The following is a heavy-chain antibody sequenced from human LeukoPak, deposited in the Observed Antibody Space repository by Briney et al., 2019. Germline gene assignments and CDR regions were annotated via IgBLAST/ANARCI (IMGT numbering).Heavy chain of an antibody. V-gene: IGHV1-2*02. CDR2: INPNSGGT. J-gene: IGHJ4*02. CDR3: ARDTNYYFDY. CDR1: GYTFTGYY. Sequence: VASVKVSCRASGYTFTGYYMHWVRQAPGQGLEWMGWINPNSGGTNYAQKFQGRVTMTRDTSISTAYMELSRLRSDDSAVYYCARDTNYYFDYWGQGTLVTVSS. D-gene: IGHD2-2*01.